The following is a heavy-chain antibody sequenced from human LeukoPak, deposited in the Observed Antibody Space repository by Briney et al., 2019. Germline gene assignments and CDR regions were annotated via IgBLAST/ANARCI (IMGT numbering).Heavy chain of an antibody. Sequence: PGGSLRLSCAASGFTFSSYGMHWVRQAPGKGLEWVAVISYDGSNKYYADSVKGRFTISRDNSKNTLYLQMNSLRAEDTAVYYCAKGGEYFDYWGQGTLVTVSS. CDR2: ISYDGSNK. D-gene: IGHD7-27*01. CDR3: AKGGEYFDY. J-gene: IGHJ4*02. CDR1: GFTFSSYG. V-gene: IGHV3-30*18.